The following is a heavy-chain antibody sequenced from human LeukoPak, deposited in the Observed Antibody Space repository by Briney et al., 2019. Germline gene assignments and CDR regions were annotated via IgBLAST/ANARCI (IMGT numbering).Heavy chain of an antibody. CDR1: GYTFTGYY. Sequence: GASVKVSCKASGYTFTGYYMHWVRQAPGQGLEWMGWINPNSGGTNYAQKFQGRVTMTRDTSISTAYMELRRLRSDDTAVYYCARTGYCSGGSCYGLEWFDPWGQGTLVTVSS. D-gene: IGHD2-15*01. CDR3: ARTGYCSGGSCYGLEWFDP. V-gene: IGHV1-2*02. J-gene: IGHJ5*02. CDR2: INPNSGGT.